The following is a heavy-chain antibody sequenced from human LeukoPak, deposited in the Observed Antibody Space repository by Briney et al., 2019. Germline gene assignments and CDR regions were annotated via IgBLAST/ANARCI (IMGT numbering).Heavy chain of an antibody. J-gene: IGHJ4*02. CDR1: GYTFTGPY. CDR2: INPNSGGT. V-gene: IGHV1-2*02. D-gene: IGHD6-19*01. CDR3: ARDSPSRAAVAGTLPFDY. Sequence: WASVKVSCKASGYTFTGPYMHWVRQAPGQGLEWMGWINPNSGGTNYARNFQGRVTMTRDTSFSTAYMEVSRLRSDDTAAYYCARDSPSRAAVAGTLPFDYWGQGTLVTVSS.